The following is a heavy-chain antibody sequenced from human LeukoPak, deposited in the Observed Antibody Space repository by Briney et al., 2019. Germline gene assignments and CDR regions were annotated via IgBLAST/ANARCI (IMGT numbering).Heavy chain of an antibody. J-gene: IGHJ4*02. D-gene: IGHD5-24*01. CDR2: ISYDGSNK. CDR1: GFTFRSFG. CDR3: AKDDAWLQYGN. V-gene: IGHV3-30*18. Sequence: GRSLRLSCATSGFTFRSFGMHWVRQAPGKGLEWVALISYDGSNKYYVDSVKGRFTISRDNSKNTLYLQMNSLRAEDTAVYYCAKDDAWLQYGNWGRGTLVTVSS.